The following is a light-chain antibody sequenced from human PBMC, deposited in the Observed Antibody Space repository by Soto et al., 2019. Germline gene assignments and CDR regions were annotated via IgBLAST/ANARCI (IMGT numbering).Light chain of an antibody. CDR1: QNISNW. CDR2: KAP. J-gene: IGKJ1*01. Sequence: DIQMTQSPSTLSASIGDRVTITCRASQNISNWLAWYQQKPGKAPKLLIYKAPSLEGGVPSRFSGSASGTEFTLTISSLQPDDFATYYCQHYDGFPWTFGQGTKVEIK. CDR3: QHYDGFPWT. V-gene: IGKV1-5*03.